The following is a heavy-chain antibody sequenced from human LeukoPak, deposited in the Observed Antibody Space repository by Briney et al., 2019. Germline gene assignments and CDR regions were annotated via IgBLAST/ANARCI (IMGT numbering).Heavy chain of an antibody. D-gene: IGHD4-23*01. CDR2: IYYSGST. J-gene: IGHJ4*02. CDR3: ARVLLRWQYGYYFDY. CDR1: GDSISSSSYS. Sequence: SETLSLTCAVSGDSISSSSYSWSWIRQPPGKGLEWIGYIYYSGSTYYNPSLKSRVTMSVDTSKNQFSLKLSSVTAADTAVYYCARVLLRWQYGYYFDYWGQGTLVTVSS. V-gene: IGHV4-30-4*07.